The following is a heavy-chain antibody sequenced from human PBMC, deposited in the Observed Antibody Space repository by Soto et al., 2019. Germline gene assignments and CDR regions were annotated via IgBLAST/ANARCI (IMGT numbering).Heavy chain of an antibody. Sequence: ASVKVSCKASGYTFTSYYMHWVRQAPGQGLECMGIINPSGGSTSYAQKFQGRVTMTRDTPTSTVYMELSSLRSEATAVYYCARLVTHALWFDPWGQGTLVTVSS. CDR1: GYTFTSYY. CDR3: ARLVTHALWFDP. J-gene: IGHJ5*02. V-gene: IGHV1-46*01. D-gene: IGHD2-21*02. CDR2: INPSGGST.